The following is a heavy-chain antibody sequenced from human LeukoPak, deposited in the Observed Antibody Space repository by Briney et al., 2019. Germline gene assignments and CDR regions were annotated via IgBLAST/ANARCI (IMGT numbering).Heavy chain of an antibody. CDR2: IKQDGSEK. V-gene: IGHV3-7*01. J-gene: IGHJ6*02. CDR1: GFTFSSYA. Sequence: PGGSLRLSCAASGFTFSSYAMHWVRQAPGKGLEWVAKIKQDGSEKYYVDSVKGRFTISRDNAKNSLYLQMNSLRAEDTAVYYCARAMDVWGQGTTVTVSS. CDR3: ARAMDV.